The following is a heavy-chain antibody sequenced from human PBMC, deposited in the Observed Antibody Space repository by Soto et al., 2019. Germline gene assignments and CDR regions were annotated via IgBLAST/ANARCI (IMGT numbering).Heavy chain of an antibody. CDR1: GFTFSSYA. CDR2: ISGSGGST. D-gene: IGHD3-22*01. V-gene: IGHV3-23*01. J-gene: IGHJ2*01. CDR3: AKYLSGPFFYNTSGYYYSNWYLDL. Sequence: GGSLRLSCAASGFTFSSYAMSWVRQAPGKGMEWVSAISGSGGSTYYTDSVKGRFTISRDNSKNTLYLQMNSLRVEDMAFYYCAKYLSGPFFYNTSGYYYSNWYLDLWGSGTLVTASS.